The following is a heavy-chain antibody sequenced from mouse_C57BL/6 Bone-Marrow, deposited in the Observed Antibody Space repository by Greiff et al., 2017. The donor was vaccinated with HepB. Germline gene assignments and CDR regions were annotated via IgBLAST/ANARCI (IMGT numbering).Heavy chain of an antibody. Sequence: EVKLMESGPGLVKPSQSLSLTCSVTGYSITSGYYWNWIRQFPGNKLEWMGYISYDGSNNYNPSLKNRISITRDTSKNQFFLKLNSVTTEDTATYYCARWYYDAMDYWGQGTSVTVSS. CDR1: GYSITSGYY. CDR2: ISYDGSN. D-gene: IGHD1-1*02. V-gene: IGHV3-6*01. J-gene: IGHJ4*01. CDR3: ARWYYDAMDY.